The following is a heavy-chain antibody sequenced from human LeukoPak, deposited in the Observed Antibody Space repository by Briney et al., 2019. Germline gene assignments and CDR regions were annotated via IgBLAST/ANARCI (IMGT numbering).Heavy chain of an antibody. V-gene: IGHV3-74*01. CDR2: INSDGSST. D-gene: IGHD6-19*01. CDR3: ATLAVAGIGGY. Sequence: GGSLRLSRAASGFTFSSYWMHWVRQAPGKGLVWVSRINSDGSSTSYADSVKGRFTISRDNAKNTLYLQMNSLRAEDTAVYYCATLAVAGIGGYWGQGTLVTVSS. CDR1: GFTFSSYW. J-gene: IGHJ4*02.